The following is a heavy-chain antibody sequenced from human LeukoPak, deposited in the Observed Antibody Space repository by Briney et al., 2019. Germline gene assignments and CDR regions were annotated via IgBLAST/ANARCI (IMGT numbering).Heavy chain of an antibody. J-gene: IGHJ3*02. CDR1: GGSISSYY. CDR2: IYTSGST. V-gene: IGHV4-4*07. D-gene: IGHD2-2*03. CDR3: ARDGMGIVVDAFDI. Sequence: PSETLSLTCTVSGGSISSYYWSWIRQPAGKGLEWIGRIYTSGSTNYNPSLKSRVTMSVDTSKNQFSLKLSSVTAADTAVYYCARDGMGIVVDAFDIWGQGTMVTVSS.